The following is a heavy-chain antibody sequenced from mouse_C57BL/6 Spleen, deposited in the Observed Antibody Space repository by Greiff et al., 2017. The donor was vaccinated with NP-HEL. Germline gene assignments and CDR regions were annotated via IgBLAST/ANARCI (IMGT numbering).Heavy chain of an antibody. V-gene: IGHV5-4*01. CDR1: GFTFSSYA. J-gene: IGHJ4*01. D-gene: IGHD1-1*01. CDR3: ARDLITTVVNAMDY. Sequence: EVKLVESGGGLVKPGGSLKLSCAASGFTFSSYAMSWVRQTPEKRLEWVATISDGGSYTYSPDNVKGRFTISRDNAKNNLYLQMSHLKSEDTAMYYCARDLITTVVNAMDYWGQGTSVTVSS. CDR2: ISDGGSYT.